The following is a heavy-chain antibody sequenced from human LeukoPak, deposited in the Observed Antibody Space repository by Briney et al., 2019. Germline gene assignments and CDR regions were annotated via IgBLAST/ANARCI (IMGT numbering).Heavy chain of an antibody. V-gene: IGHV3-11*04. J-gene: IGHJ4*02. Sequence: PGGSLRLSCAASGFTFSDYYMSWIRQAPGKGLEWVSYITSGSSTIYYADSVKGRFTISRDNAKNSLYLQMNSLRGEDTAVYYCARGATYFYDSSGSPKKRAFDYWGQGTLVTVSS. CDR3: ARGATYFYDSSGSPKKRAFDY. CDR2: ITSGSSTI. CDR1: GFTFSDYY. D-gene: IGHD3-22*01.